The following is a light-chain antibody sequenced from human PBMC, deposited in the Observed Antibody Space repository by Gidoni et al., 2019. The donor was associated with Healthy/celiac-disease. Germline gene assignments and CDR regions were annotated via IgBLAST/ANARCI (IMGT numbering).Light chain of an antibody. CDR2: GAS. Sequence: PGERATLSCRASQSVSSSYLSWYQQKPGQAPRLLIYGASTRATGIPARFSGSGSGTDFTLTISSLQPEDFAVYYCQQDYNLPPYTFGQGTKLEIK. CDR1: QSVSSSY. CDR3: QQDYNLPPYT. V-gene: IGKV3D-7*01. J-gene: IGKJ2*01.